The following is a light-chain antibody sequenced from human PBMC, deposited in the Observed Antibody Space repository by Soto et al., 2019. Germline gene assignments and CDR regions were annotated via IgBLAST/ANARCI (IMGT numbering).Light chain of an antibody. CDR1: SSDVGGYNY. CDR3: SSYTSSSTLVV. V-gene: IGLV2-14*01. Sequence: QSALTQPASVSGSPGQSITISCTGTSSDVGGYNYVSWYQQHPGKAPKLMIYDVSNRPSGVSNRFSGSKSGNTASLTISGLKAEDDADYYCSSYTSSSTLVVFGGGTKVTV. J-gene: IGLJ2*01. CDR2: DVS.